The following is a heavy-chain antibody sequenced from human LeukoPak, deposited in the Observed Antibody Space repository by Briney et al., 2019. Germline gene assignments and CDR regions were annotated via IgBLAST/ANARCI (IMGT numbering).Heavy chain of an antibody. CDR1: GGSISSYY. V-gene: IGHV4-59*01. CDR2: IYYSGST. J-gene: IGHJ4*02. Sequence: SGTLCLTCTASGGSISSYYWSWIRQPPGKGLEWIGYIYYSGSTNYDPSLKSRVTISVDTSKNQLSLKLSCLTAADTAVYYCARGLGGSSGCFGYWGQGTLVAVSS. D-gene: IGHD6-19*01. CDR3: ARGLGGSSGCFGY.